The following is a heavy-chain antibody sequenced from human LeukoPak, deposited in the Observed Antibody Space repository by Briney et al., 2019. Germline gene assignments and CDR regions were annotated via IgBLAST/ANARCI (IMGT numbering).Heavy chain of an antibody. J-gene: IGHJ5*02. D-gene: IGHD4-11*01. Sequence: ASVTVSCTASGGTFSIYAISWVRQGPGQGLEWMGRIIPIFGIANYAQKFQGRVTITADKSTSTAYMELSSLRSEDTAVYYCAREVVTTNRNWFDPWGQGTLVTVSS. V-gene: IGHV1-69*04. CDR2: IIPIFGIA. CDR1: GGTFSIYA. CDR3: AREVVTTNRNWFDP.